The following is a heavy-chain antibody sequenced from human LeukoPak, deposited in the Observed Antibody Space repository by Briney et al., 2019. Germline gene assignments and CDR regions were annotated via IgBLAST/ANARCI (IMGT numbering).Heavy chain of an antibody. CDR2: ISGSGGST. CDR3: AKALRVAAARYYFDY. CDR1: GFTFSSYV. J-gene: IGHJ4*02. Sequence: GGSLRLSCAASGFTFSSYVMSWVRQAPGKGLEWVSSISGSGGSTYYADSVKGRFTISRDSSKNTLYLQMNSLRAEDTAVYYCAKALRVAAARYYFDYWGQGTLVTVSS. D-gene: IGHD6-13*01. V-gene: IGHV3-23*01.